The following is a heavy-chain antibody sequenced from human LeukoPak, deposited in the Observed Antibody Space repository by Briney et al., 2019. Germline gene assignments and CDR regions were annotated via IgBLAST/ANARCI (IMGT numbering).Heavy chain of an antibody. Sequence: PGGSLRLSCAASGFTFSSYGMHWVRQAPGKGLEWVAVIWYDGSNKYYADSVKGRFTISRDNSKNTLYLQMNSLRAEDTAVYYCARGPYTRVAAAGPLDYWGQGTLVTVSS. D-gene: IGHD6-13*01. CDR2: IWYDGSNK. CDR3: ARGPYTRVAAAGPLDY. J-gene: IGHJ4*02. V-gene: IGHV3-33*01. CDR1: GFTFSSYG.